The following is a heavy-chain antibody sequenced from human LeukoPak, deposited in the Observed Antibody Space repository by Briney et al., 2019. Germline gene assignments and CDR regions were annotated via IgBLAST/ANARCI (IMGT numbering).Heavy chain of an antibody. J-gene: IGHJ6*03. CDR2: INTNTGNP. CDR3: ARVGYYDFWSGYYLAPHYYYYYMDV. Sequence: GASVKVSCKASGYTFTSYAMNWVRQAPGQGLEWMGWINTNTGNPTYAQGFTGRFVFSLDTSVSTAYLQISSLKAEDTAVYYCARVGYYDFWSGYYLAPHYYYYYMDVWGKGTTVTVSS. D-gene: IGHD3-3*01. CDR1: GYTFTSYA. V-gene: IGHV7-4-1*02.